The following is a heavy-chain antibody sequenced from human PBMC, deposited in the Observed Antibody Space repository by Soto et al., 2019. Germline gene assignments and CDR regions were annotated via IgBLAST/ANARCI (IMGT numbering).Heavy chain of an antibody. D-gene: IGHD3-22*01. J-gene: IGHJ4*02. CDR1: GYTFTRYG. V-gene: IGHV1-18*01. Sequence: QVQLVQSGAEVKKPGASVKVSCKASGYTFTRYGISWVRQAPGQGLEWMGWISAYNGNTKYAQNLKGRVTMTTGTSTTAAYMELRSLTSDDTAIYYCARGWGYDSTDYYYAYWGQGTLVIVSS. CDR3: ARGWGYDSTDYYYAY. CDR2: ISAYNGNT.